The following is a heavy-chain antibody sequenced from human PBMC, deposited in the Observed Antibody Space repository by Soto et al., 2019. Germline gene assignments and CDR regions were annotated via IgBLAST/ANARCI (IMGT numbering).Heavy chain of an antibody. J-gene: IGHJ6*02. V-gene: IGHV4-59*01. Sequence: QVQLQESGPGLVKPSETLSLTCTVSGGSISSYYWSWIRQPPGKGLEWIGYIYYSGSTNYNPSLKSRVTISVDTSKNQFSLKLSSVTAADTAVYYCAREFVAARLGGYYYYYGMDVWGQGTTVTVSS. CDR3: AREFVAARLGGYYYYYGMDV. D-gene: IGHD6-6*01. CDR2: IYYSGST. CDR1: GGSISSYY.